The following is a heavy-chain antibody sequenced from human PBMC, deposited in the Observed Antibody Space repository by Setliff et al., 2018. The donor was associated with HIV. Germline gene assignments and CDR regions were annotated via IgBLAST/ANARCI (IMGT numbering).Heavy chain of an antibody. Sequence: GGSLRLSCAASGFTLSTYWMHWVRQAPGKGLVWVSRINSDGSSTTYADSVKGRFTISRDNARNTLYLQMNSLRAEDTAMYYCARAPPTTVVNFFDNWGQGTLVTVSS. D-gene: IGHD4-4*01. V-gene: IGHV3-74*03. CDR3: ARAPPTTVVNFFDN. J-gene: IGHJ4*02. CDR2: INSDGSST. CDR1: GFTLSTYW.